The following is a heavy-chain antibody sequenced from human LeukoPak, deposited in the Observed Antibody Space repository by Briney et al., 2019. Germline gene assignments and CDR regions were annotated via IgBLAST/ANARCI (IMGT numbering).Heavy chain of an antibody. J-gene: IGHJ4*02. CDR3: ARGITMIWFDY. Sequence: GGSLRLSCAASGFTFSSYGMHWVRQAPGKGLEWVAVIWYDGSNKYYADSVKGRFTISRDNSKNTLYLQMNSLRAEDTAVYYCARGITMIWFDYWGQGTLVTVSS. D-gene: IGHD3-22*01. V-gene: IGHV3-33*01. CDR1: GFTFSSYG. CDR2: IWYDGSNK.